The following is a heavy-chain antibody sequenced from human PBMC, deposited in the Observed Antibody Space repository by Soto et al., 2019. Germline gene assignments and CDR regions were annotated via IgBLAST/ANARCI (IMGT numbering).Heavy chain of an antibody. V-gene: IGHV3-7*01. CDR1: GLSFSNYW. CDR2: IKQDGSEM. Sequence: EVQLAESGGGLVQPGGSLRLSCADSGLSFSNYWMSWVRQAPGKGLEWVANIKQDGSEMAYVDSVKGRFSISRDNPKNPLYLQMDSLRAEDTAVYYCARGVAVGGFYFNYWGQGTLVTVSS. D-gene: IGHD6-19*01. J-gene: IGHJ4*02. CDR3: ARGVAVGGFYFNY.